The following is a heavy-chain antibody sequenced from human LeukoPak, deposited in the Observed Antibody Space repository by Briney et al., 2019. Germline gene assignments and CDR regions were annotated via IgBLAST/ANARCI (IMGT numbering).Heavy chain of an antibody. CDR1: GFTFSSSW. Sequence: GGSLRLSCAASGFTFSSSWMTWVRQAPGKGLEWVAVIWYDGSNKYYADSVKGRFTISRDNSKNTLYLQMNSLRAEDTAVYYCARGYDSSGYWMPNWGQGTLVTVSS. CDR2: IWYDGSNK. J-gene: IGHJ4*02. CDR3: ARGYDSSGYWMPN. V-gene: IGHV3-33*08. D-gene: IGHD3-22*01.